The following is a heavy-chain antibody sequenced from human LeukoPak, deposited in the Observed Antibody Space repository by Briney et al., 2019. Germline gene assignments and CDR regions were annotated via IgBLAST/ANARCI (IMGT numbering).Heavy chain of an antibody. CDR2: NYYSGST. CDR3: ARTPNVYYYYMDV. Sequence: PSETLSLTCTVSGGSISSYYWSWIRQPPGKGLEWIGYNYYSGSTNYNPSLKSRVTISVDTSKNQFSLKLSSVTAADTAVYYCARTPNVYYYYMDVWGKGTTVTVSS. CDR1: GGSISSYY. V-gene: IGHV4-59*01. D-gene: IGHD2-15*01. J-gene: IGHJ6*03.